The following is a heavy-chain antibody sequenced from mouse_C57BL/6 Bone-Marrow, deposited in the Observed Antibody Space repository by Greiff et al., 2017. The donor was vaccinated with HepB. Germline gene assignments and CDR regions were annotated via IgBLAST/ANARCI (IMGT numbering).Heavy chain of an antibody. D-gene: IGHD1-1*01. CDR1: GFNIKDDY. CDR3: TSFITTAWFAY. J-gene: IGHJ3*01. V-gene: IGHV14-4*01. Sequence: VQLQQSGAELVRPGASVKLSCTASGFNIKDDYMHWVKQRPEQGLEWIGWIDPENGDTEYAAKFQGKATITADTSSNTAYLQLSSLTSEDTAVYYCTSFITTAWFAYWGQGTLVTVSA. CDR2: IDPENGDT.